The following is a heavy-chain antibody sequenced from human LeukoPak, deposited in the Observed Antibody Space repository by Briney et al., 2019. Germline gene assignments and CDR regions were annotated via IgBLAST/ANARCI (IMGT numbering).Heavy chain of an antibody. CDR2: ITSSGATT. Sequence: GGSLRLSCAASGFTISTYAMTWVRQAPGKGLEWVSSITSSGATTYYADSVKGRFTISRDISKSTLYLQMNSLTAEDSAVYYCAKEFIAGDGHVDCDSWGQGTLVTVSS. J-gene: IGHJ4*02. V-gene: IGHV3-23*01. CDR3: AKEFIAGDGHVDCDS. CDR1: GFTISTYA. D-gene: IGHD5-24*01.